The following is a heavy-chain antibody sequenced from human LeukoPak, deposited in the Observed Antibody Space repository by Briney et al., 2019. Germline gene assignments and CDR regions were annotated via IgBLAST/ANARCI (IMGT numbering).Heavy chain of an antibody. CDR3: ARWQEQLVTDAFDI. Sequence: SVKVSCKASGGTFSSYAISWVRQAPGQGLEWMGGIIPIFGTANYAQKFQGRVTITTDESTSTAYMELRSLRSDDTAVYYCARWQEQLVTDAFDIWGQGTMVTVSS. J-gene: IGHJ3*02. D-gene: IGHD6-13*01. V-gene: IGHV1-69*05. CDR1: GGTFSSYA. CDR2: IIPIFGTA.